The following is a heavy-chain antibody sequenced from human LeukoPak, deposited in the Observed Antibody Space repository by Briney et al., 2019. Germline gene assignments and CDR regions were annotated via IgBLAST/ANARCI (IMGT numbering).Heavy chain of an antibody. CDR2: ILHSGST. CDR3: SRHTSHYSDSSGYYAFDI. D-gene: IGHD3-22*01. CDR1: GYSISSGYY. Sequence: SETLSLTCIVSGYSISSGYYWGWIRQSPGKGLEWIGSILHSGSTHYNPSLKSRVTISVDTSKNQFSLKLSSVTAADTAVYYCSRHTSHYSDSSGYYAFDIWGQGTMVTVSS. V-gene: IGHV4-38-2*02. J-gene: IGHJ3*02.